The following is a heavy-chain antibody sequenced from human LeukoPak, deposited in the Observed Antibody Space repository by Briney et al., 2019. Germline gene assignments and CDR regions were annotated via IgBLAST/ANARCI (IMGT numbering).Heavy chain of an antibody. D-gene: IGHD3-22*01. J-gene: IGHJ4*02. CDR2: IWYDGSNK. V-gene: IGHV3-33*06. Sequence: GGSLRLSCAASGFTFSSYGMHWVRQAPGKGLEWVAVIWYDGSNKYYADSVKGRFTISRDNSKNTLYLQMNSLRAEDTAVYYCAKDPLKSMIVVVIAPDYWGQGTLVTVSS. CDR3: AKDPLKSMIVVVIAPDY. CDR1: GFTFSSYG.